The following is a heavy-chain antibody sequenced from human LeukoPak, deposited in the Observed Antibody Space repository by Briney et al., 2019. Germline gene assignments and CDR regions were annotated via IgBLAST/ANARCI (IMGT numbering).Heavy chain of an antibody. D-gene: IGHD3-10*01. V-gene: IGHV4-59*12. CDR2: IYYSGST. Sequence: SETLSLTCTVSGGSISSYYWSWIRQPPGKGLEWIGYIYYSGSTNYNPSLKSRVTISVDTSKNQFSLKLSSVTAADTAVYYCARESPYYYGSELDYWGQGTLVTVSS. J-gene: IGHJ4*02. CDR1: GGSISSYY. CDR3: ARESPYYYGSELDY.